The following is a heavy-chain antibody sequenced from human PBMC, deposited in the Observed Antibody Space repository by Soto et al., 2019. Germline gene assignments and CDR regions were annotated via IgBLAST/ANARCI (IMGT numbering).Heavy chain of an antibody. CDR2: IIPILGIA. Sequence: QVQLVQSGAEVKKPGSSVKVSCKASGGTFSSYTISWVRQAPGQGLEWMGRIIPILGIANYAQKFQGRVTITADKATSTAYMELSSLRSEATAVYYCARPRGYSGSDFWFDPWGQGTLVTVSS. J-gene: IGHJ5*02. D-gene: IGHD5-12*01. CDR3: ARPRGYSGSDFWFDP. CDR1: GGTFSSYT. V-gene: IGHV1-69*02.